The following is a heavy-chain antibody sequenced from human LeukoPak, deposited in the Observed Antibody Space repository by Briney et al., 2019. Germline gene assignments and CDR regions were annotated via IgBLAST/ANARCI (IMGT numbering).Heavy chain of an antibody. J-gene: IGHJ4*02. CDR2: MNPNSGNT. CDR3: ARHSGSGWQALGY. V-gene: IGHV1-8*01. CDR1: GYTFSSHD. D-gene: IGHD6-19*01. Sequence: GASVKVSCKASGYTFSSHDINWVRQAPGQGLEWMGWMNPNSGNTGFAQKFQGRVTMTTNTSISAAYMELSSLTSEDTAVYHCARHSGSGWQALGYWGQGTLVTVSS.